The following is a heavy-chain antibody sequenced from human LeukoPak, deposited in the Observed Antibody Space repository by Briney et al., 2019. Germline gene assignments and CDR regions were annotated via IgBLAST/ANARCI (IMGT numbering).Heavy chain of an antibody. CDR2: IYHSGST. Sequence: PSGTLSLTCAVSGVSISSSNWWSWVRQPPGQGLEWIGEIYHSGSTNYNPSLKSRVTISVDTSKNQFSLKLSSVTAADTAVYYCAGGAPGYSSSDRFDPWGQGTLVTVSS. V-gene: IGHV4-4*02. D-gene: IGHD6-13*01. CDR1: GVSISSSNW. CDR3: AGGAPGYSSSDRFDP. J-gene: IGHJ5*02.